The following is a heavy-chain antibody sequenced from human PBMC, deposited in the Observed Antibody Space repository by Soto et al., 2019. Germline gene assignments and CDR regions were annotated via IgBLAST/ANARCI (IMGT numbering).Heavy chain of an antibody. Sequence: GSLRLSCAASGFTFSSYAMSWVRQAPGKWLEWVSAISGSGGNTYYADSVKGRFTISRDNSKNTLYLQMNSLRAEDTAVYYCAKVRSSAAGPLDYWGQGTLVTVSS. D-gene: IGHD6-13*01. CDR1: GFTFSSYA. V-gene: IGHV3-23*01. CDR2: ISGSGGNT. J-gene: IGHJ4*02. CDR3: AKVRSSAAGPLDY.